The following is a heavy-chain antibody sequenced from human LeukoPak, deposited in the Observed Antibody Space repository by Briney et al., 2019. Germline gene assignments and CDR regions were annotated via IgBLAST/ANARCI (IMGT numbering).Heavy chain of an antibody. V-gene: IGHV1-69*04. D-gene: IGHD3-22*01. CDR3: ARLYYDSSGYYYASSGCYYYGMDV. Sequence: SVKVSCKASGGTFSSYAISWVRQAPGQGLEWMGRIIPILGIANYAQKFQGRVTITADKSTSTAYMELSSLRSEDTAVYYCARLYYDSSGYYYASSGCYYYGMDVWGQGTTVTVSS. CDR1: GGTFSSYA. CDR2: IIPILGIA. J-gene: IGHJ6*02.